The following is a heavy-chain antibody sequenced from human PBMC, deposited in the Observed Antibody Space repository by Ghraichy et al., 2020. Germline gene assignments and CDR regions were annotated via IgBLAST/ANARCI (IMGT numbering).Heavy chain of an antibody. CDR3: ARDATSSAWGFDY. V-gene: IGHV3-48*02. J-gene: IGHJ4*02. D-gene: IGHD6-19*01. CDR1: GFTFSSYA. Sequence: LSLTCAASGFTFSSYAMNWVRQAPGKGLEWVSYVSGSTSSVYYADSVKGRFTISRDNAKNSLYLQMDSLRDEDTAVYYCARDATSSAWGFDYWGQGALVTVSS. CDR2: VSGSTSSV.